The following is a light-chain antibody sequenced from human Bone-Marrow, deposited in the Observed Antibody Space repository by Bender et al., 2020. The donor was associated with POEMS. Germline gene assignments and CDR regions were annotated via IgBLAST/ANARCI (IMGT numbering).Light chain of an antibody. V-gene: IGLV2-23*02. CDR3: CSYVGSSTWV. CDR2: EVN. CDR1: SSDFGTYNL. Sequence: QSALTQPASVSGSPGQSITISCTGTSSDFGTYNLVSWYQQVPDKAPKVMIYEVNKRPSGVSDRFSGSKSANTASLTISGLQAEDEADYFCCSYVGSSTWVFGGGTKVTVL. J-gene: IGLJ2*01.